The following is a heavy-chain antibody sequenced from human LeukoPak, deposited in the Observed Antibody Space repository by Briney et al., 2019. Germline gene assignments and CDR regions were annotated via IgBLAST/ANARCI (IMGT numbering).Heavy chain of an antibody. V-gene: IGHV4-59*08. D-gene: IGHD3-10*01. Sequence: PSETLSLTCTVSGGSHSSYYWSCIRQPPGKGLEWVGYIYYSGSTNYNPSLKSRVTISVDTSKNQFSLKLSSVTAADTAVYYCARAEGLYGSGSNNWFVPWGPGTLVTVSS. CDR3: ARAEGLYGSGSNNWFVP. CDR1: GGSHSSYY. CDR2: IYYSGST. J-gene: IGHJ5*02.